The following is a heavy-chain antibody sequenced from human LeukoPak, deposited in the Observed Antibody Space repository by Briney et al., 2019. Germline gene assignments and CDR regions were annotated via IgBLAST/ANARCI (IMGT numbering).Heavy chain of an antibody. CDR2: INHSGST. CDR3: ARGPGYCSGGSCYSGYYYYMDV. CDR1: GGSFSGYY. J-gene: IGHJ6*03. D-gene: IGHD2-15*01. V-gene: IGHV4-34*01. Sequence: KASETLSLTCAVYGGSFSGYYWSWIRQPPGKGLEWIGEINHSGSTNYNPSLKSRVTISVDTSKNQFSLKLSSVTAADTAVYYCARGPGYCSGGSCYSGYYYYMDVWGKGTTVTVSS.